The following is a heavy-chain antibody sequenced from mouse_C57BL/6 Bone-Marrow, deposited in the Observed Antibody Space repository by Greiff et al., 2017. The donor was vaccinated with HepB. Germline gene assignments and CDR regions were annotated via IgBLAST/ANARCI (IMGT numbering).Heavy chain of an antibody. CDR2: ISSGGSYT. Sequence: EVKLEESGGDLVKPGGSLKLSCAASGFTFSSYGMSWVRQTPDKRLEWVATISSGGSYTYYPDSVKGRFPISRDNAKNTLYLQMSSLKSEDTAMYYCARQSIYYYGSSSAWFACWGQGTLVTVSA. CDR3: ARQSIYYYGSSSAWFAC. CDR1: GFTFSSYG. V-gene: IGHV5-6*02. J-gene: IGHJ3*01. D-gene: IGHD1-1*01.